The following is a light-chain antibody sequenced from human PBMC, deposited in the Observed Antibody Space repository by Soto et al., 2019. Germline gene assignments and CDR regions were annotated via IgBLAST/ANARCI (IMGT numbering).Light chain of an antibody. CDR3: QQRSKWRLT. V-gene: IGKV3-11*01. CDR2: DAS. CDR1: QSVSSY. J-gene: IGKJ4*01. Sequence: EIVLTQSPATLSLSPGERATLSCRASQSVSSYLAWYQQKPGQAPRLLIYDASNRATGIPARFSGSGSGTDFTLTISSLEPEDFAVYSCQQRSKWRLTFGGGTKVEIK.